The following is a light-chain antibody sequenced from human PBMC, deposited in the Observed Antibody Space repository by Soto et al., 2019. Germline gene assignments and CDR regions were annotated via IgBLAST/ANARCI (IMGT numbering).Light chain of an antibody. CDR2: EGS. CDR1: SSDVGSYNL. J-gene: IGLJ1*01. CDR3: CSYAGSSTLYV. Sequence: QSALTQPASVSGSPGQSITISCTGTSSDVGSYNLVSWYQQHPRKAPKLMIYEGSKPPSGVSNRFSGSKSGNTASLTISGLQAEDEADYYCCSYAGSSTLYVFGTGTKLTVL. V-gene: IGLV2-23*01.